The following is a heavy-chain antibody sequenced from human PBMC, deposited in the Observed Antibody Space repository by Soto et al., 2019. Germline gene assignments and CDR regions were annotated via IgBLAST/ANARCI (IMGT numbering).Heavy chain of an antibody. Sequence: DVQLLESGGGLVQPGGSLRLSCAASGFSFSSYAMVWVRQAPGKGLEWVAVISARGGSSYFADSVKGRFTLSRDNSKNVLSLEMNSLRAEETAIYFCAEGSIEYSASVDNWGQGTLVVVSS. CDR2: ISARGGSS. CDR1: GFSFSSYA. CDR3: AEGSIEYSASVDN. D-gene: IGHD5-12*01. J-gene: IGHJ4*02. V-gene: IGHV3-23*01.